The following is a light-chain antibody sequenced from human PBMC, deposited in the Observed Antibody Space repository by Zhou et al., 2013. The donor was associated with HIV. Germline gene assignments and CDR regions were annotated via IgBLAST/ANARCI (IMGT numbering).Light chain of an antibody. CDR2: DAS. Sequence: DIQMTQSPSSLSASVGDRVTITCQASQDISNYLNWYQQKPGKAPKLLIYDASNLETGVPSRFSGSGSGTAFTLTISSLQPEDFATYYCQQSYSAPQTFGQGTKVEIK. CDR1: QDISNY. CDR3: QQSYSAPQT. J-gene: IGKJ1*01. V-gene: IGKV1-39*01.